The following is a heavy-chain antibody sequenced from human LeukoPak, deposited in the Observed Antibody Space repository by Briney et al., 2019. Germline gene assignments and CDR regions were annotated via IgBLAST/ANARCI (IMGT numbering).Heavy chain of an antibody. J-gene: IGHJ3*02. D-gene: IGHD3-3*01. CDR2: LSSSSSYI. Sequence: GGSLRLFCAASGFTFSSYSMNWARQAPGKGLEWVSSLSSSSSYIFYADSVKRRFTISRDNAKNTLYLQINSLRAEDTAVYYCAREKEGYDFWSGYRDDAFDIWGQGTMVTVSS. V-gene: IGHV3-21*01. CDR1: GFTFSSYS. CDR3: AREKEGYDFWSGYRDDAFDI.